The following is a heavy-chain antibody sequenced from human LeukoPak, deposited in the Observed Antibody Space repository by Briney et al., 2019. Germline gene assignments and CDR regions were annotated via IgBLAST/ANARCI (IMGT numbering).Heavy chain of an antibody. CDR3: ARRLDSGYFYALDV. V-gene: IGHV1-46*01. J-gene: IGHJ6*02. CDR1: GYTFTAYY. CDR2: INPSTSSE. D-gene: IGHD3-9*01. Sequence: GASVKVSCKASGYTFTAYYIHWLRHAPGPGPEWMGVINPSTSSETSAQRFQGRVTMTRDTSTSTVYMELTSLTSDDTAVYFCARRLDSGYFYALDVWGQGTTLTVSS.